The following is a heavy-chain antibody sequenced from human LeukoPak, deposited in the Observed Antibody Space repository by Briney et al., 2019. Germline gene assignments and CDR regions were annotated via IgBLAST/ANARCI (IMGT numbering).Heavy chain of an antibody. CDR1: GFTFSSYW. Sequence: GGSLRLSCAASGFTFSSYWMSWVRQAPGKGLEWVANIKQNGSEKYYVDSVKGRFTISRDDAKNSLYLQMNSLRAEDTAVYYCARAPYYDCLDVWGKGTTVTVSS. J-gene: IGHJ6*03. V-gene: IGHV3-7*01. CDR2: IKQNGSEK. CDR3: ARAPYYDCLDV.